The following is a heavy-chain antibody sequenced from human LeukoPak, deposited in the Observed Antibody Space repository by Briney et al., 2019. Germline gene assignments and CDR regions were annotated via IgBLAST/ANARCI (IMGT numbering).Heavy chain of an antibody. CDR1: GYTFTAYY. Sequence: ASVKVSCKASGYTFTAYYMHWVRQAPGQGLEWMGWNNPNSGGTNYAQKFQGRVTMTRDTSINTAYMELSRLRSDDTAVYYCARAPPYGDYGDDAFDIWGQGTMVTVSS. J-gene: IGHJ3*02. V-gene: IGHV1-2*02. D-gene: IGHD4-17*01. CDR3: ARAPPYGDYGDDAFDI. CDR2: NNPNSGGT.